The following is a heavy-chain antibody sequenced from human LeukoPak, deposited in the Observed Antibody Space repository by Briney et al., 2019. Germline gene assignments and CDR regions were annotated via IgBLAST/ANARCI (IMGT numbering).Heavy chain of an antibody. D-gene: IGHD3-10*01. CDR1: GYTFTGYY. V-gene: IGHV1-2*02. CDR2: INPNSGGT. J-gene: IGHJ5*02. Sequence: GASVKVSCKASGYTFTGYYMHWVRQAPGQGLEWMGWINPNSGGTNYAQKFQGRVTMTRDTSISTAYMELSRLRSDDTAVYYCASITMVRGVITNWFDPWGQGTLVTVSS. CDR3: ASITMVRGVITNWFDP.